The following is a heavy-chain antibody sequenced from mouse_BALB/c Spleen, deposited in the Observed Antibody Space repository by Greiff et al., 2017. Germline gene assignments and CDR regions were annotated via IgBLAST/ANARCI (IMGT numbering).Heavy chain of an antibody. CDR1: GFSLTSYG. V-gene: IGHV2-9*02. Sequence: VKLVESGPGLVAPSQSLSITCTVSGFSLTSYGVHWVRQPPGKGLEWLGVIWAGGSTNYNSALMSRLSISKDNSKSQVFLKMNSLQTDDTAMYYCARESDGNLAYWGQGTLVTVSA. CDR3: ARESDGNLAY. D-gene: IGHD2-1*01. CDR2: IWAGGST. J-gene: IGHJ3*01.